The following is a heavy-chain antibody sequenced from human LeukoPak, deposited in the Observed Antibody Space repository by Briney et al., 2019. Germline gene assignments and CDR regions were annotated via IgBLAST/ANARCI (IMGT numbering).Heavy chain of an antibody. J-gene: IGHJ4*02. D-gene: IGHD3-10*01. CDR2: IHPYNGAT. CDR3: ARDGPAQMVDFDY. Sequence: GASVKVSCKASGYAFSGTGWYLYWLRQAPGQGLECMGWIHPYNGATSYAQKFQGRVAMTRDTSISTAYMELSRLRPDDTAIYYCARDGPAQMVDFDYWGQGTLVTVSS. CDR1: GYAFSGTGWY. V-gene: IGHV1-2*02.